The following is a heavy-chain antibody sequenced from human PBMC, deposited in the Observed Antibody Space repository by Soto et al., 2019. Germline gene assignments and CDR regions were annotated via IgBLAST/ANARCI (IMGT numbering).Heavy chain of an antibody. CDR1: GDSFTSFW. D-gene: IGHD6-19*01. Sequence: GESLKISCKVSGDSFTSFWIGWVRQMPGKGLEWLGIIYPGDSEIRYSPSFQGQVTISADKSISTAYLQWSSLKASDTAIYYCARQHPLDSSGWYYWGQGTLVTVSS. V-gene: IGHV5-51*01. CDR3: ARQHPLDSSGWYY. CDR2: IYPGDSEI. J-gene: IGHJ4*02.